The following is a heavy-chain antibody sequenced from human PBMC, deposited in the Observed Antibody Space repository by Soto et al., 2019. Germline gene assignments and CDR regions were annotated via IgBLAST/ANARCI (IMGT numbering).Heavy chain of an antibody. D-gene: IGHD6-19*01. V-gene: IGHV1-69*13. CDR2: IIPIFGTA. Sequence: GASVKVSCKASGGTFSSYAISWVRQAPGQGLEWMGGIIPIFGTANYAQKFQGRVTITADESTSTAYMELSSLRSEDTAVYYCARDLSGSSGWYHYYGMDVWGEGTTVTVCS. J-gene: IGHJ6*02. CDR1: GGTFSSYA. CDR3: ARDLSGSSGWYHYYGMDV.